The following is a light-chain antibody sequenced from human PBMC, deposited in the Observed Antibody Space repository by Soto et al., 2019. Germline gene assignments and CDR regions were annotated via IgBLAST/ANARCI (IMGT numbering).Light chain of an antibody. CDR3: QQCHRYLT. J-gene: IGKJ1*01. V-gene: IGKV1-39*01. CDR1: QTISTY. Sequence: DIQMTQSPSSLSASVGDRVTITCRASQTISTYLNWYQQKPGKAPRLLIYDASSLLSGVPSRFSGSGSGTEFTLTITGLQPEDIATYYCQQCHRYLTFGQGTKVDIK. CDR2: DAS.